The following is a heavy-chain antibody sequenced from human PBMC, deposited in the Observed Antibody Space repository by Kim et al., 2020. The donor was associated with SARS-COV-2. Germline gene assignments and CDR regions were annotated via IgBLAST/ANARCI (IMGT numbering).Heavy chain of an antibody. V-gene: IGHV3-33*06. CDR2: IWYDGSNK. Sequence: GGSLRLSCAASGFTFSSYGMHWVRQAPGKGLEWVAVIWYDGSNKYYADSVKGRFTISRDNSKNTLYLQMNSLRAEDTAVYYCAKDGDWLWVRYGMDVWGQGTTVTVSS. J-gene: IGHJ6*02. D-gene: IGHD3-9*01. CDR3: AKDGDWLWVRYGMDV. CDR1: GFTFSSYG.